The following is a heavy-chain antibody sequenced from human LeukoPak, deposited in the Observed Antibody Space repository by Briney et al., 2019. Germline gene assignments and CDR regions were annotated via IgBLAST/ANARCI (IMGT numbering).Heavy chain of an antibody. V-gene: IGHV3-20*04. CDR1: GFTFDDYG. D-gene: IGHD2-8*01. CDR3: ARDLMMEGRYFNYYMDV. J-gene: IGHJ6*03. CDR2: ISWNGGYT. Sequence: GGSLRLSCAASGFTFDDYGMSWVRQAPGKGLEWVSCISWNGGYTHYADSVKGRFTISRANAKNSLYLQMNSLRAEDTAFYYCARDLMMEGRYFNYYMDVWGEGTTVTVSS.